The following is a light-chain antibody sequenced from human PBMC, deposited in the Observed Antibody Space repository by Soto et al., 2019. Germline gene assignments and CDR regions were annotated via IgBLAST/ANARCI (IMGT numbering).Light chain of an antibody. CDR2: EVT. V-gene: IGLV2-14*01. CDR1: SSDVGGYKY. J-gene: IGLJ2*01. Sequence: QSALTQSASVSGSPGQSITISCTGTSSDVGGYKYVSWYQQHPGKAPKLMIYEVTNRPSGVSKRFSGSKSGNTASLTISGLQAEDEADYYCTSYTTTNTVIFGGGTKLTVL. CDR3: TSYTTTNTVI.